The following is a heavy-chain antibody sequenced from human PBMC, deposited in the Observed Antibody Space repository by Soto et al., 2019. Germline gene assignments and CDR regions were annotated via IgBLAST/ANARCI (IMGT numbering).Heavy chain of an antibody. CDR1: GGSFSGYY. J-gene: IGHJ4*02. CDR3: AGEGYSYGYIDY. CDR2: INHSGGT. Sequence: PSETLSLTCAVYGGSFSGYYWSWIRQPPGKGLEWIGEINHSGGTNYNPSLKSRVTISVDTSKNQFSLKLSSVTAADTAVYYCAGEGYSYGYIDYWGQGTLVTVSS. D-gene: IGHD5-18*01. V-gene: IGHV4-34*01.